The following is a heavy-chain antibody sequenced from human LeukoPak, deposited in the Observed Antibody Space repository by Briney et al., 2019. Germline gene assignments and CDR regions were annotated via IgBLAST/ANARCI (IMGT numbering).Heavy chain of an antibody. D-gene: IGHD5-18*01. CDR3: ARDLGYSYGYVY. J-gene: IGHJ4*02. CDR2: IYYSGST. V-gene: IGHV4-59*01. Sequence: SETLSLTCTVSGGSISSYYWNWIRQPPGKGLEWIGYIYYSGSTNYNPSLKSRVTISVDTSKNQFSLKLSSVTAADTAVYYCARDLGYSYGYVYWGQGTLVTVSS. CDR1: GGSISSYY.